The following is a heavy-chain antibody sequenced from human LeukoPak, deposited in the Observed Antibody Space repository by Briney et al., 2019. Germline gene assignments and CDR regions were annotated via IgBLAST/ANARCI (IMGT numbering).Heavy chain of an antibody. CDR1: GYTFTGYY. CDR3: ARDLVGGSYNY. Sequence: EASVKVSCKASGYTFTGYYMHWVRQAPGQGLEWMGWINPNSGGTTYAQKFQGRVTMTRDTSISTAYMELSRLRSDDTAVYYCARDLVGGSYNYWGQGTLVTVSS. CDR2: INPNSGGT. J-gene: IGHJ4*02. V-gene: IGHV1-2*02. D-gene: IGHD1-26*01.